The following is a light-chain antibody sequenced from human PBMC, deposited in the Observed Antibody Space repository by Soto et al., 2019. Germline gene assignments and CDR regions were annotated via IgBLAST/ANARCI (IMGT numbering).Light chain of an antibody. Sequence: EIVMTQFPATLSVSPGERATLSCRASQSVSSNLAWYQQKPGQAPRLLFYGASTRATGIPVRFSASGSGTEFTLTISSLQSEDFAVYYCQQYNDWPRGYTFGQGTKLEIK. J-gene: IGKJ2*01. CDR3: QQYNDWPRGYT. CDR1: QSVSSN. V-gene: IGKV3-15*01. CDR2: GAS.